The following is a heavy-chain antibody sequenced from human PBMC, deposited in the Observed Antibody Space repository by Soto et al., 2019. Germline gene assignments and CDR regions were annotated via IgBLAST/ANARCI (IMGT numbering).Heavy chain of an antibody. Sequence: SETLSLTCTVSGGSISSYYCSWIRQPPGKGLEWIGYIYYSGSTNYNPSLKGRFTISRDNAKNSLYLQMNSLRAEDTAVYYCARANYYGSPGDFDYWGQGTLVTVSS. CDR2: IYYSGST. D-gene: IGHD3-10*01. J-gene: IGHJ4*02. CDR1: GGSISSYY. V-gene: IGHV4-59*12. CDR3: ARANYYGSPGDFDY.